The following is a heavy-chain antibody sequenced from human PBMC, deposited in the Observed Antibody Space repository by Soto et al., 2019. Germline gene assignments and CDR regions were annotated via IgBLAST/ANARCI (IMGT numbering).Heavy chain of an antibody. V-gene: IGHV1-3*01. J-gene: IGHJ6*02. CDR1: GYTFTSYG. D-gene: IGHD1-20*01. CDR3: ARSRITGTKYYYGMDV. Sequence: GASVKVSCKASGYTFTSYGISWVRQAPGQRLEWMGWINAGNGNTKYSQKFQGRVTITGDTSASTAYMELSSLRSEDTAVYYCARSRITGTKYYYGMDVWGQGATVTVSS. CDR2: INAGNGNT.